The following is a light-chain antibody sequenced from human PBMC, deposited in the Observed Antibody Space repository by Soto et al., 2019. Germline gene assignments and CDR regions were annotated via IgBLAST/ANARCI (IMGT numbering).Light chain of an antibody. Sequence: QSALTQPASVSGSPGQSITISCTGTSSDVGGYNYVSWYQQHPGKAPKLMIYDVSNRPSGVSNRFSGSKSGNTASLTISGLQAEDDADYYCSSYTSSSTPHVVVGGGTKLTVL. CDR2: DVS. CDR1: SSDVGGYNY. V-gene: IGLV2-14*01. J-gene: IGLJ2*01. CDR3: SSYTSSSTPHVV.